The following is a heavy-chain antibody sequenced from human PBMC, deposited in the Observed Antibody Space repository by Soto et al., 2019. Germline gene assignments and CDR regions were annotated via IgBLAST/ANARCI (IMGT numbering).Heavy chain of an antibody. CDR1: GGSVGGYY. D-gene: IGHD4-17*01. V-gene: IGHV4-34*01. CDR3: ARGEVTTGVF. Sequence: SLTCAVYGGSVGGYYWSWVRQPPGKGLEWIGEINHSGSITYAPSLKSRVTMSVDTSKNQFSLRLNSVTAADTAVYYCARGEVTTGVFWGQGTQVTVSS. J-gene: IGHJ4*02. CDR2: INHSGSI.